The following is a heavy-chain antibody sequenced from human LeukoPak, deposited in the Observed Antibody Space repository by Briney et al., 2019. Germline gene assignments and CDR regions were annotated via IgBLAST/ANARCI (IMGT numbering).Heavy chain of an antibody. V-gene: IGHV4-59*12. CDR1: GGSISSYS. CDR3: ASVDTAMVSFDY. CDR2: IYYSGST. Sequence: PSETLSLTCTVSGGSISSYSWSWIRQPPGKGLEWIGYIYYSGSTYYNPSLKSRVTISVDTSKNQFSLKLSSVTAADTAVYYCASVDTAMVSFDYWGQGTLVTVSS. J-gene: IGHJ4*02. D-gene: IGHD5-18*01.